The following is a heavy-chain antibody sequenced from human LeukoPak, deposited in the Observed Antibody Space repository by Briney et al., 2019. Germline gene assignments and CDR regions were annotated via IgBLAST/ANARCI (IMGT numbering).Heavy chain of an antibody. CDR3: ARLRSWNFDY. J-gene: IGHJ4*02. V-gene: IGHV3-48*03. D-gene: IGHD6-13*01. CDR2: ISSSGNSI. Sequence: PGGSLRLSCAASGFIYSSYETNWVRQAPGKGLEWVSYISSSGNSIYYADSVKGRFTISRDNAKNSLYLQMNSLRAENTAVYYCARLRSWNFDYWGQGTLVTVSS. CDR1: GFIYSSYE.